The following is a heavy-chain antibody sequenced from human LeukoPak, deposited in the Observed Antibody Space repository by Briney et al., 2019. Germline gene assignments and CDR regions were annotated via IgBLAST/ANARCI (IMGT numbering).Heavy chain of an antibody. Sequence: PGGSLRLSCAASGFTFSSYSMNWVRQAPGKGLEWVSSINSNSRYIYYADSLKGRFTISRDNAKNSLYLQMNSLRAEDTALYYCARKGYYGSGTYLDYWGQGTLVTVSS. CDR3: ARKGYYGSGTYLDY. V-gene: IGHV3-21*04. CDR2: INSNSRYI. D-gene: IGHD3-10*01. J-gene: IGHJ4*02. CDR1: GFTFSSYS.